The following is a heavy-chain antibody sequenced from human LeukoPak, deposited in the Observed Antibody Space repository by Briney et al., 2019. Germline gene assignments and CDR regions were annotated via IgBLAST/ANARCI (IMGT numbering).Heavy chain of an antibody. D-gene: IGHD5-12*01. Sequence: GGSLRLSCAASGFIFSSYGMHWVRRAPGKGLEWVAVIWYDGSNKYYADSVKGRFTISRDNSKNTLYLQMNSLRAEDTAVYYCARGGGYSGYDFCDYWGQGTLVTVSS. CDR1: GFIFSSYG. CDR3: ARGGGYSGYDFCDY. CDR2: IWYDGSNK. V-gene: IGHV3-33*01. J-gene: IGHJ4*02.